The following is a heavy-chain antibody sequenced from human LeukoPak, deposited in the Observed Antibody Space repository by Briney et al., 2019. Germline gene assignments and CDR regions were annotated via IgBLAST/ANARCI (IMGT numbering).Heavy chain of an antibody. CDR1: GFTFSSNW. J-gene: IGHJ4*02. Sequence: GGSLRLSCAASGFTFSSNWMSWVRQAPGKGLEWVGNIKQDGSEIYYVDSVKGRFTISRDNAKNSLYLQMNSLRAEDTAVYYCARGPPYSSSWYLIDYWGQGTLVTVSS. V-gene: IGHV3-7*03. CDR2: IKQDGSEI. D-gene: IGHD6-13*01. CDR3: ARGPPYSSSWYLIDY.